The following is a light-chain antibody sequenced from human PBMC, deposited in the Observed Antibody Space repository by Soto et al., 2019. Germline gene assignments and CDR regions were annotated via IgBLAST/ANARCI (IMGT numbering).Light chain of an antibody. J-gene: IGKJ1*01. CDR1: QSIRSF. Sequence: EIVLTQSPATLSLSPGERATLSCRASQSIRSFFSWYQQKPRQAPRRLIYDASNSATGIPARFSSSWSGTDFTLTISSREPEDFVVYCCQQGNNGWTFGQGTKVEIK. CDR3: QQGNNGWT. CDR2: DAS. V-gene: IGKV3-11*01.